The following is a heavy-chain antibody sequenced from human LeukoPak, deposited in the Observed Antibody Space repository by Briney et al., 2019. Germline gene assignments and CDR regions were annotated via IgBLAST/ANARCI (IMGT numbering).Heavy chain of an antibody. CDR3: ARDFSSSSTVYYYYYMDV. CDR2: ISYSGTT. Sequence: SETLSLTCTVSGGSISTYYWSWIRQPPGKGLEWIGYISYSGTTYYSPSLKSRVTISLDTSKNQFSLKLSSVTAADTAIYYCARDFSSSSTVYYYYYMDVWGKGTTVTVSS. D-gene: IGHD6-6*01. CDR1: GGSISTYY. V-gene: IGHV4-59*12. J-gene: IGHJ6*03.